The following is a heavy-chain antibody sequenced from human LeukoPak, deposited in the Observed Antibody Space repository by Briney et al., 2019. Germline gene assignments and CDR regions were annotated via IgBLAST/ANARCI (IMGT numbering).Heavy chain of an antibody. CDR2: IKSKTDGGTT. J-gene: IGHJ4*02. CDR1: GFTFSNAW. Sequence: GESLRLSCAASGFTFSNAWMNWVRQSPGKGREWVGRIKSKTDGGTTDYAAPVKSRFSISRDDSKNTLYLQMNSLKTEDTAVYYCATNFMENFDYWGQGTLVTVSS. CDR3: ATNFMENFDY. V-gene: IGHV3-15*01. D-gene: IGHD1-1*01.